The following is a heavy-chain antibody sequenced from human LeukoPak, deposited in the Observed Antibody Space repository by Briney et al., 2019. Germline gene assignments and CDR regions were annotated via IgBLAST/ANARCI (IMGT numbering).Heavy chain of an antibody. D-gene: IGHD3-10*01. Sequence: SETLSLTCTVSGGSISSYYWSWIRQPPGKGVEGIGYIYYSGRSTYYNPSLKSRVTIFIDTSKNQLSLKLSSVTAADTAVYYCARGGYYGSGNDFRFDPWGQGTLVTVSS. CDR2: IYYSGRST. J-gene: IGHJ5*02. V-gene: IGHV4-59*01. CDR1: GGSISSYY. CDR3: ARGGYYGSGNDFRFDP.